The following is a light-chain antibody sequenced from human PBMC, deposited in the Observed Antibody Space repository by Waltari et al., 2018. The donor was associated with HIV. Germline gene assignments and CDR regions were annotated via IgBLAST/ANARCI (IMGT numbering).Light chain of an antibody. CDR1: QGINIA. V-gene: IGKV1-13*02. J-gene: IGKJ2*01. CDR3: QQFNSYPYT. Sequence: AIQLTQSPSSVSASVGDRVTITCRASQGINIALAWYKQIPGKGPEVLIFDASNLESGVPSRFSGSGSGTDFTLTISSLQPEDFATYYCQQFNSYPYTFGQGTKVEIK. CDR2: DAS.